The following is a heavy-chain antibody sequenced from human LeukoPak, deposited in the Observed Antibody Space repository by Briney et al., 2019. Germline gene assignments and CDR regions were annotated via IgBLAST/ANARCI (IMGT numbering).Heavy chain of an antibody. CDR3: ATDFYDST. J-gene: IGHJ5*02. D-gene: IGHD3-22*01. Sequence: GGPLRLSCAASGLTFLSYWVNWVRRAPGRGLEWVGRIRSNSDGGTIDYAAPVKGTFTLSRDDSKTTLYLQMTSLQTEDTAVYYCATDFYDSTWGEGTLVTLSS. V-gene: IGHV3-15*07. CDR1: GLTFLSYW. CDR2: IRSNSDGGTI.